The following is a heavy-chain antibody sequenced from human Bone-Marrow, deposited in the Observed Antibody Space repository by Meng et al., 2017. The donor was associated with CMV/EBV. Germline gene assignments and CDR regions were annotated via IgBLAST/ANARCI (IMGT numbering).Heavy chain of an antibody. CDR3: ARDVMATT. D-gene: IGHD5-24*01. CDR2: ILPVLDIT. CDR1: GYTFTSYD. J-gene: IGHJ5*02. V-gene: IGHV1-69*04. Sequence: SVKVSCKASGYTFTSYDINWVRQATGQGLEWMGRILPVLDITNYAQKFQGRVTITADKSTSTAYMELRSLRSENTAVYYCARDVMATTWGQGTLVTVSS.